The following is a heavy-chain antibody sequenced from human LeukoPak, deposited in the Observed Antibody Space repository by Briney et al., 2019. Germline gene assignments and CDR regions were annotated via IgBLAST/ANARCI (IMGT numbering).Heavy chain of an antibody. D-gene: IGHD6-6*01. CDR1: GYTFTSYD. CDR3: AKTGEYSSSSVYAFDI. V-gene: IGHV1-8*01. Sequence: ASVKVSCKASGYTFTSYDINWVRQATGQGLEWVGWMNPNSGNTGYAQKFQGRVTMTRNTSISTAYMELSSLRSEDTAVYYCAKTGEYSSSSVYAFDISGQGTMVTVSS. J-gene: IGHJ3*02. CDR2: MNPNSGNT.